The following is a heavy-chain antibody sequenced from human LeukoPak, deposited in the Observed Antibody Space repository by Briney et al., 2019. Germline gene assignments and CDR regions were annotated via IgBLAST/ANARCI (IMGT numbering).Heavy chain of an antibody. CDR1: GFTFSSYA. J-gene: IGHJ6*03. V-gene: IGHV3-23*01. CDR3: ARESISAAGTQGAYYYYMDV. Sequence: PGGSLRLSCAASGFTFSSYAMSWVRQAPGKGLEWVSAISGSGGSTYYADSVKGRFTISRDNSKNTLYLQMNGLRAEDTAVYYCARESISAAGTQGAYYYYMDVWGKGTTVTISS. D-gene: IGHD6-13*01. CDR2: ISGSGGST.